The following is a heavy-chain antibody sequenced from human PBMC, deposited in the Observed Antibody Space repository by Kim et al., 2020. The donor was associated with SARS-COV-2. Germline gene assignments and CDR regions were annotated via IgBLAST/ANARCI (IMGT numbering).Heavy chain of an antibody. CDR1: GFTVSSNY. V-gene: IGHV3-53*04. CDR3: ARVSETSGYDFSGMDV. D-gene: IGHD5-12*01. J-gene: IGHJ6*02. Sequence: GGSLRLSCAASGFTVSSNYMSWVRQAPGKGLEWVSVIYSGGSTYYADSVKGRFTISRHNSKNTLYLQMNSLRAEDTAVYYCARVSETSGYDFSGMDVWGQGTTVTVSS. CDR2: IYSGGST.